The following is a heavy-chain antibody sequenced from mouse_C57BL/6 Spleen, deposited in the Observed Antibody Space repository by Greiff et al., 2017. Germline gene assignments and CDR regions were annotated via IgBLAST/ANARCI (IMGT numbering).Heavy chain of an antibody. CDR1: GYTFTSYW. CDR2: IDPSDSYT. D-gene: IGHD1-1*01. Sequence: QVQLQQPGAELVMPGASVKLSCKASGYTFTSYWMHWVKQRPGQGLEWIGEIDPSDSYTNYNQKFKGKSTLTVDKSSSTAYMQLSSLTSEDSAVXYCARNYGSSHDYWGQGTTLTVSS. CDR3: ARNYGSSHDY. J-gene: IGHJ2*01. V-gene: IGHV1-69*01.